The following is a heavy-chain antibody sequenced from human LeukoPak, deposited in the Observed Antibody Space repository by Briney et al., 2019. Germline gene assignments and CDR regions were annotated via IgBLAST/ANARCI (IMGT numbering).Heavy chain of an antibody. CDR1: GGSVSIGSYY. D-gene: IGHD3-3*02. J-gene: IGHJ4*02. CDR2: IYYSGST. CDR3: ARAQMAGFFISMNY. V-gene: IGHV4-61*10. Sequence: PSETLSLTCNVSGGSVSIGSYYWSWIRQPAGKGLEWIEYIYYSGSTNYNPSLKSRVTISVDTSKNQFSLKLSSVTAADTAVYYCARAQMAGFFISMNYWGQGTLVTVSS.